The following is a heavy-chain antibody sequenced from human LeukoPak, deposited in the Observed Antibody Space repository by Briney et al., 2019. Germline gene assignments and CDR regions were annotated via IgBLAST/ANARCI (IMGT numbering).Heavy chain of an antibody. Sequence: ASVTVSCKASGYTFTGYYMHWVRQAPGQGLEWMGWIDPNSGGTNYAQKFQGRVIMTRDTSISTAYMELSRLRSDDTAVYYCARGGNIWSGSRPYLDYWGQGTMVTVSS. V-gene: IGHV1-2*02. CDR3: ARGGNIWSGSRPYLDY. D-gene: IGHD3-3*01. CDR1: GYTFTGYY. J-gene: IGHJ4*02. CDR2: IDPNSGGT.